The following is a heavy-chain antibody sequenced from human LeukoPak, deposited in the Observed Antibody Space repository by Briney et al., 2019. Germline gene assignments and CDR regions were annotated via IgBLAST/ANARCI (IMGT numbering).Heavy chain of an antibody. J-gene: IGHJ4*02. CDR3: AVRTSYHSTVTTVYYFDY. CDR1: GYTFTSYY. CDR2: INPSGGST. D-gene: IGHD4-17*01. V-gene: IGHV1-46*01. Sequence: ASVKVSCKASGYTFTSYYMHWVRQAPGQGLEWMGIINPSGGSTSYAQKFQGRVTITRDTSTSTVYMELSSLRSEDTAVYYCAVRTSYHSTVTTVYYFDYWGQGTLVTVSS.